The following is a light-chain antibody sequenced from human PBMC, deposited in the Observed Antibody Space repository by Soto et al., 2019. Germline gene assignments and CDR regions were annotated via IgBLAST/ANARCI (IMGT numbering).Light chain of an antibody. CDR1: SSDVGSYNL. CDR2: EGS. V-gene: IGLV2-23*01. J-gene: IGLJ2*01. CDR3: SSYAGSSTLV. Sequence: QSALTQPASVSGSPGQSITISCTGTSSDVGSYNLVSWYQQHPGKAPKLMIYEGSKRPSGVSNRFSGSKSGNTASLTISVLQAEDEADYYCSSYAGSSTLVFGGGTKLTVL.